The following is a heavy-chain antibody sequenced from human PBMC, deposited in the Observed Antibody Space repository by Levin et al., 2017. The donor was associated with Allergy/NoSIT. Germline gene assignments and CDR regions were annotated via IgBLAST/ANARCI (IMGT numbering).Heavy chain of an antibody. CDR2: IYNSGAS. Sequence: ESLKISCTVSGDSVSSGGFYWSWIRQPPGQGLEWIAYIYNSGASNYNPSLKSRVTISVDMSKNQFSLEMRSVTAADTAVYYCARGSPFDYWGHGTLVTVSS. CDR3: ARGSPFDY. J-gene: IGHJ4*01. D-gene: IGHD2-15*01. V-gene: IGHV4-61*08. CDR1: GDSVSSGGFY.